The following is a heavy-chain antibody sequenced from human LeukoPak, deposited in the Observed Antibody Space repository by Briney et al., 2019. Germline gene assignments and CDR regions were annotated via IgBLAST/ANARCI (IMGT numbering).Heavy chain of an antibody. CDR3: ARDAYYYGSGSYPFDP. CDR2: INHSGST. J-gene: IGHJ5*02. Sequence: SETLSLTCAVYSGSFSGYYWSWIRQPPGKGLEWIGEINHSGSTNYKPSLKSRVTISVDTSKNQFSLKLSSVTAADTAVYYCARDAYYYGSGSYPFDPWGQGTLVTVSS. CDR1: SGSFSGYY. D-gene: IGHD3-10*01. V-gene: IGHV4-34*01.